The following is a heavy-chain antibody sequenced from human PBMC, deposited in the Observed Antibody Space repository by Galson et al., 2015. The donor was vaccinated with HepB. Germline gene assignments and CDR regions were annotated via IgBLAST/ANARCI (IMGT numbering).Heavy chain of an antibody. CDR1: GGSISGGDYY. V-gene: IGHV4-30-4*01. CDR2: IYYSGST. J-gene: IGHJ3*01. Sequence: TLSLTCTVSGGSISGGDYYLSWIRQPPGKGLEWIGNIYYSGSTYYNSSLKSRVAISVDPSKNQFSLKLSSVTAADPAVYYCAREIPHDAFDVWGQGTMVTVSS. CDR3: AREIPHDAFDV.